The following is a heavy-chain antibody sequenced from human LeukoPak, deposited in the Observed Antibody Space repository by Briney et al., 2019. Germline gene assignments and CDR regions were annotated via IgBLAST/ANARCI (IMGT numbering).Heavy chain of an antibody. J-gene: IGHJ6*02. CDR3: ARLASSSWPLYYYYGMDV. Sequence: GASVKVSCKASGYTFTSYDINWVRQATGQGLEWVGWMNPNSANTGYAQKFQGRVTMTRNTSISTAYMELSSLRSEDTAVYYCARLASSSWPLYYYYGMDVWGQGTTVTVSS. CDR2: MNPNSANT. D-gene: IGHD6-13*01. CDR1: GYTFTSYD. V-gene: IGHV1-8*01.